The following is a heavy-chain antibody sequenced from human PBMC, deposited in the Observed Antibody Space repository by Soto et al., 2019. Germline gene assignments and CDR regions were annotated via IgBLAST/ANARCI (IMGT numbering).Heavy chain of an antibody. D-gene: IGHD6-13*01. CDR3: ARDEGSSWYYFDY. Sequence: EVQLVESGGGLVQPGGSLRLSCAASGFTVSSNYMSWVRQAPGKGLEWVSVIYSGGSTYYADSVKGRFTISRDNSKNTLYLQMNSLLAEDTAVYYCARDEGSSWYYFDYWGQGTLVTVSS. J-gene: IGHJ4*02. CDR1: GFTVSSNY. V-gene: IGHV3-66*01. CDR2: IYSGGST.